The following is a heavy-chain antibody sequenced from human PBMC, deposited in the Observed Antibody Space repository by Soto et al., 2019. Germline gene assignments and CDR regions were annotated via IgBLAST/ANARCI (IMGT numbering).Heavy chain of an antibody. Sequence: SETLSLTCTVSGGSISSDDYYWSWIRQPPGKGLEWIGYIYYSGSTYYNPSLKSRVTISVDTSKNQFSLKLSSVTAADTAVYYCARGLYDSSGYYFDYWGQGTLVTVSS. CDR1: GGSISSDDYY. CDR2: IYYSGST. D-gene: IGHD3-22*01. CDR3: ARGLYDSSGYYFDY. J-gene: IGHJ4*02. V-gene: IGHV4-30-4*01.